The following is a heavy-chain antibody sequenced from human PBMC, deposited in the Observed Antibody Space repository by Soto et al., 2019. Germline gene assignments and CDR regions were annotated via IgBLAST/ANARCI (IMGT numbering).Heavy chain of an antibody. CDR1: GGSISSSSYY. CDR2: IYYSGST. Sequence: SETLSLTCTVSGGSISSSSYYWGWIRQPPGKGLEWIGSIYYSGSTYYNPSLKSRVTISVDTSKNQFSLRLSSVTAADTAVYYCATRIQLWSGPFDYWGQGTLVTVSS. J-gene: IGHJ4*02. D-gene: IGHD5-18*01. V-gene: IGHV4-39*01. CDR3: ATRIQLWSGPFDY.